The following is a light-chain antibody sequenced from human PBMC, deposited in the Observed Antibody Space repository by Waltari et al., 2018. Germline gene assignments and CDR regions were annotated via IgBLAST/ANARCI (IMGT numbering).Light chain of an antibody. J-gene: IGLJ3*02. CDR1: NIRTKS. CDR2: YDS. Sequence: SYVLTQPPSVSVAPGQTATITCGLNNIRTKSVHWYQQKPGQAPVLVTYYDSDRPSGNPERLSGLNSGNTATLAISRVEAGDEAEYYCQVWDITFDRGVFGGGTKLTVL. CDR3: QVWDITFDRGV. V-gene: IGLV3-21*04.